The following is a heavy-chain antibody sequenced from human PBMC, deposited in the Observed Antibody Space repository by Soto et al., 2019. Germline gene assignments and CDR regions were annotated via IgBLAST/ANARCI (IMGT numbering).Heavy chain of an antibody. V-gene: IGHV3-30*04. D-gene: IGHD2-21*02. Sequence: QVQLVESGGGVVQPGRSLRLSCAASGFTFSSYSMHWVRQAPGKGLEWVAVISFDGRNEFYADSVKGRITISRDNTKNTLYRQMNSLRAEDTAVYYCARVRLQTLTHYYYGMDVWCQGTTVTVSS. J-gene: IGHJ6*02. CDR3: ARVRLQTLTHYYYGMDV. CDR1: GFTFSSYS. CDR2: ISFDGRNE.